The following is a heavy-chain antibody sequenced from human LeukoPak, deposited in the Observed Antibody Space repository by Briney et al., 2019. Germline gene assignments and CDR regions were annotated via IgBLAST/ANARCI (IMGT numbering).Heavy chain of an antibody. CDR1: GFTFSGYG. V-gene: IGHV3-30*18. Sequence: GGSLRLSCAASGFTFSGYGMHWVRQAPGKGLEWLSVIANDGKDKKYTESVKGRFTISRDNSKNTLYLQMKSLRVDDTAVYYCTKDRNRGPAAYDFDYWGPGTLITVSS. J-gene: IGHJ4*02. D-gene: IGHD2-2*01. CDR2: IANDGKDK. CDR3: TKDRNRGPAAYDFDY.